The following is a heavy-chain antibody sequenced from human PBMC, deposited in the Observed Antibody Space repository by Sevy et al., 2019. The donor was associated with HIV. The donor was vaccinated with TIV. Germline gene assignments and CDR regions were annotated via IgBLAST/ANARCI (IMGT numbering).Heavy chain of an antibody. D-gene: IGHD6-19*01. V-gene: IGHV3-33*01. CDR3: AREAVVGTMGERALDI. CDR1: RFSFSNYG. CDR2: IWSGGDNK. J-gene: IGHJ3*02. Sequence: GGSLRLSCAASRFSFSNYGMHWVRQAPGKGLEWVALIWSGGDNKYYADSVKGRFTISRDNSKNMFYLHMNSLRVEDTAVYYCAREAVVGTMGERALDIWGQGTMVTVSS.